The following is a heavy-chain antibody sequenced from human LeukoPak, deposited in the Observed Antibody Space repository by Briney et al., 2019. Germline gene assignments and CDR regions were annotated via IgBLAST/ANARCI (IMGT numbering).Heavy chain of an antibody. D-gene: IGHD5-24*01. Sequence: GGSLRLSCAASGFTFSSYGMHWVRQAPGKGLEWVAVISYDGSNKYYADSVKGRFTISRDNSKNTLYLQMNSLRVEDTAVYYCARDRPSGWLQWDYWGRGTLVTVSS. CDR3: ARDRPSGWLQWDY. CDR1: GFTFSSYG. J-gene: IGHJ4*02. V-gene: IGHV3-30*03. CDR2: ISYDGSNK.